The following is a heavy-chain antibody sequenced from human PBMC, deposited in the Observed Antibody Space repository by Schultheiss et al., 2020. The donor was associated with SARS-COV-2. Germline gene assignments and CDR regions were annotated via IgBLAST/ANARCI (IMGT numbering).Heavy chain of an antibody. CDR2: IIPIFGTA. D-gene: IGHD2-15*01. CDR1: GYTFTGYY. J-gene: IGHJ4*02. Sequence: SVKVSCKASGYTFTGYYMHWVRQAPGQGLEGMGGIIPIFGTANYAQKFQGRVTITADESTSTAYMELSSLRSEDTAVYYCATPPLYCGSGGSCYSFDYWGQGTLVTVSS. V-gene: IGHV1-69*13. CDR3: ATPPLYCGSGGSCYSFDY.